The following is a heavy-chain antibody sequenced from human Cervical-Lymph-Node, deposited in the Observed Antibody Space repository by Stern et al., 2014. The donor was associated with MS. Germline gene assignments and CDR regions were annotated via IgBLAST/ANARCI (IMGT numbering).Heavy chain of an antibody. Sequence: VHLVESGGGLVKPGGSLRLSCAASGFSFSDFFMNWMRQAPGKGPEWISYISGSASTIYYADSVKGRFTISRDNAKNSLFLQLNSLRAEDTAVYYCTRGVSSDYWGQGTLVTVSS. CDR3: TRGVSSDY. D-gene: IGHD6-6*01. V-gene: IGHV3-11*01. CDR1: GFSFSDFF. J-gene: IGHJ4*02. CDR2: ISGSASTI.